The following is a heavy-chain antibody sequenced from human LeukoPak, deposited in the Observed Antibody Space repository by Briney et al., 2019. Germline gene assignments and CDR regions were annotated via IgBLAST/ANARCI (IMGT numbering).Heavy chain of an antibody. CDR1: GFTFSSYA. V-gene: IGHV3-30*04. Sequence: PGRSLRLSCAASGFTFSSYAMHWVRQAPGKGLEGVAVISYDGSNKYYADSVKGRFTISRDNSKNTLYLQMNSLRAEDTAVYYCARVSYYSSSWYRPPDYYYMDVWGKGTTVTVSS. CDR2: ISYDGSNK. CDR3: ARVSYYSSSWYRPPDYYYMDV. D-gene: IGHD6-13*01. J-gene: IGHJ6*03.